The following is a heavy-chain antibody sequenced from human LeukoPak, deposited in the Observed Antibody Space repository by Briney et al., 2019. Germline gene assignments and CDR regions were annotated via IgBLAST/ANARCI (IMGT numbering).Heavy chain of an antibody. V-gene: IGHV1-8*01. CDR3: ARDTDIVVVVAATLGGMDV. CDR2: MNPNSGNT. Sequence: ASMKVSCKASGYTFTSYDINWVRQATGQGLEWMGWMNPNSGNTGYAQKFQGRVTMTRNTSISTAYMELSSLRSEDTAVYYCARDTDIVVVVAATLGGMDVWGQGTTATVSS. D-gene: IGHD2-15*01. J-gene: IGHJ6*02. CDR1: GYTFTSYD.